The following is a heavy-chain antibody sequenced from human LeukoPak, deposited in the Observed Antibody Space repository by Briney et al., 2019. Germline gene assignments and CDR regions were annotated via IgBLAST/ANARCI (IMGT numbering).Heavy chain of an antibody. D-gene: IGHD2-21*02. Sequence: GGSLRLSCAASGFTFSNHGMNWVRQAPGKGLEWVSAISGSGGSTYYAGSVKGRFTISRDNSKNTLYLQMNSLRADDTAVYYCAKSHHVTAIDYWGQGTLVTVSS. CDR1: GFTFSNHG. J-gene: IGHJ4*02. CDR2: ISGSGGST. V-gene: IGHV3-23*01. CDR3: AKSHHVTAIDY.